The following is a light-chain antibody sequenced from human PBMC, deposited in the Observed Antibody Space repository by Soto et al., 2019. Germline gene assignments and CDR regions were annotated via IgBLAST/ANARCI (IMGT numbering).Light chain of an antibody. CDR2: GAS. CDR3: QHYGSSPRT. V-gene: IGKV3-20*01. CDR1: QSITNNY. J-gene: IGKJ1*01. Sequence: EIVLTQSPGTLSFSPGESATLSCRASQSITNNYLAWYQQKAGQVPRLLLYGASTRPTGIPDRFSGSGSGTDFTLTITRLEPDDFAVYYCQHYGSSPRTFGQGTKVDIK.